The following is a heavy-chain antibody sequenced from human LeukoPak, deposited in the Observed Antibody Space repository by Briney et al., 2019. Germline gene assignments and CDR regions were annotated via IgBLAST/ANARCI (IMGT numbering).Heavy chain of an antibody. CDR1: GYTFTSYY. V-gene: IGHV1-46*01. Sequence: ASVKVSCKASGYTFTSYYMHWVRQALGQGLEWMGIINPSSGTTIFAQKFQGRVTMTRDTSTSTVYMELSSLRSEDTAVYYCARDPGSTEGFDYWGQGTLVTVSP. CDR3: ARDPGSTEGFDY. D-gene: IGHD2-2*01. CDR2: INPSSGTT. J-gene: IGHJ4*02.